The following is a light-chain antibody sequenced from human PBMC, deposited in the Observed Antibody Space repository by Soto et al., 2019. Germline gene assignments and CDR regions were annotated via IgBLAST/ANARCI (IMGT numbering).Light chain of an antibody. Sequence: QSAPTQAPSASGTPGQRVTISCSGSSSNIGRRSVNWYQHLPGTAPKLLIYSNDRRPSGVPERFSGSKSGTSASLAISGLQSEDEADYYCSAWDDSLNGLYVFGTGTKVTVL. CDR1: SSNIGRRS. CDR2: SND. J-gene: IGLJ1*01. CDR3: SAWDDSLNGLYV. V-gene: IGLV1-44*01.